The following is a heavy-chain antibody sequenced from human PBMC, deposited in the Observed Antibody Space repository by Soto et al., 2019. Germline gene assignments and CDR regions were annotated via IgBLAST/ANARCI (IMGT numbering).Heavy chain of an antibody. V-gene: IGHV6-1*01. CDR2: TYYRSKWYN. Sequence: SQTLSLTCAISGDSVSRNKTAWNWIRQSPSRGLEWRGRTYYRSKWYNDYAVSVKGRITVNPDTSKNQFCLQLKSLTSEDTAVYYCARDTVEGIGTTYYYFCCMDVWGQGTTVTVSS. CDR1: GDSVSRNKTA. CDR3: ARDTVEGIGTTYYYFCCMDV. J-gene: IGHJ6*02. D-gene: IGHD3-10*01.